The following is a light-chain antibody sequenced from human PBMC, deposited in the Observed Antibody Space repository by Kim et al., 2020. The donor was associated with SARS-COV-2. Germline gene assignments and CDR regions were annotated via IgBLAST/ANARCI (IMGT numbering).Light chain of an antibody. CDR2: RDS. V-gene: IGLV3-9*01. Sequence: SHELTQPLSVSVALGQTASITCGGNNIGSKNVHWYQQKPGQAPVLVIYRDSNRPSGIPERFSGSNSGNTATLTISRAQAGDEADYYCQVWDSSTWVFGGGTKVTVL. CDR1: NIGSKN. CDR3: QVWDSSTWV. J-gene: IGLJ3*02.